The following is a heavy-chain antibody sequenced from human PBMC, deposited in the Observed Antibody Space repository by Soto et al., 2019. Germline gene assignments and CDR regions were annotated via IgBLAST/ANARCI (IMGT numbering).Heavy chain of an antibody. J-gene: IGHJ4*02. CDR3: AAGGGLPRYY. CDR2: IYHSGST. D-gene: IGHD5-12*01. Sequence: QLQLQESGSGLVKPSQTLSLTCAVSGGSISSGGYSWSWIRQPPGKGLEWIGYIYHSGSTYYNPSLKSRVNMSVAGSKNQFSLKLRSVTAADTAVYYCAAGGGLPRYYWGQGTLVTVSS. CDR1: GGSISSGGYS. V-gene: IGHV4-30-2*01.